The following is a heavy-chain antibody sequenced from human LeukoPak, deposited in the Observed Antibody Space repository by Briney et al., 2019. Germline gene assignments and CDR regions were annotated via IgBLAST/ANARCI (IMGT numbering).Heavy chain of an antibody. J-gene: IGHJ4*02. D-gene: IGHD2-2*01. V-gene: IGHV3-48*04. CDR2: ISSSSSTI. Sequence: GGSLRLSCAASGFTFSSYSMNWVRQAPGKGLEWVSYISSSSSTIYYADSVKGRFTISRDNAKNSLYLQMNSLRAEDTAVYYCARAPITSPFYFDYWGQGTLVTVSS. CDR3: ARAPITSPFYFDY. CDR1: GFTFSSYS.